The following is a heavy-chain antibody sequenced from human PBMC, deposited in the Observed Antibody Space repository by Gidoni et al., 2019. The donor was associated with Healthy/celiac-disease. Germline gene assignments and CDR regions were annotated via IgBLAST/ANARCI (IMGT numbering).Heavy chain of an antibody. V-gene: IGHV3-48*02. J-gene: IGHJ4*02. CDR3: ARDRRRYYDLEGGLDY. D-gene: IGHD3-22*01. Sequence: EVQLVESGGGLVQPGGSLRLSCAASGFTFSSYSMNWVRQAPGKGLEWVSYISSSSSTIYYADSVKGRFTISRDNAKNSLYLQMNSLRDEDTAVYYCARDRRRYYDLEGGLDYWGQGTLVTVSS. CDR1: GFTFSSYS. CDR2: ISSSSSTI.